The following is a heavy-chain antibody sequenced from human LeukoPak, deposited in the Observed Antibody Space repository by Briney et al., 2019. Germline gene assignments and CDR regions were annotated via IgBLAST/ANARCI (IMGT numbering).Heavy chain of an antibody. CDR3: ARGEEYGYGQYYFDY. Sequence: GGSLRLSCAASGFTVSSNYMSWVRQAPGKGLEWVSVIYSGGSTYYADSVKGRFTISRDNSKNALYLQMTNLRPQDTAVYYCARGEEYGYGQYYFDYWGQGTLVTVSS. J-gene: IGHJ4*02. D-gene: IGHD5-18*01. V-gene: IGHV3-66*01. CDR1: GFTVSSNY. CDR2: IYSGGST.